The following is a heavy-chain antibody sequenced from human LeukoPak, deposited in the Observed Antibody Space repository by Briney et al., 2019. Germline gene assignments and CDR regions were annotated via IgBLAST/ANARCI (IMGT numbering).Heavy chain of an antibody. D-gene: IGHD2-2*02. CDR1: GGSISSGGYY. J-gene: IGHJ4*02. CDR2: IYHSGST. CDR3: ARQSNTGGKGGYCSSTSCYTVFDY. Sequence: PSETLSLTCTVSGGSISSGGYYWSWIRQPPGKGLEWIGYIYHSGSTYYNPSLKSRVTIPVDTSKNQFSLKLSSVTAADTAVYYCARQSNTGGKGGYCSSTSCYTVFDYWGQGTLVTVSS. V-gene: IGHV4-30-2*03.